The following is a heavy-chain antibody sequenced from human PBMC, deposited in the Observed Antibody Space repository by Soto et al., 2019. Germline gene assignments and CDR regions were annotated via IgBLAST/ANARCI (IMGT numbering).Heavy chain of an antibody. D-gene: IGHD3-10*01. CDR1: CGXICSYF. Sequence: SETLSLTCSVACGXICSYFASWIMQTTGKGLEWIGYIYYSGSTNYNPSLKSRVTISVDTSKNQFSLKLSSVTAADTALFYCARQTLYGWAHGVDVWCQGTTVTVS. CDR2: IYYSGST. CDR3: ARQTLYGWAHGVDV. J-gene: IGHJ6*02. V-gene: IGHV4-59*08.